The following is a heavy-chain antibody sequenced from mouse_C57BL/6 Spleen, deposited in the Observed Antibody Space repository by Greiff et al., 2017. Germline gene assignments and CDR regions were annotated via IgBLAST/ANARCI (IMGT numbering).Heavy chain of an antibody. J-gene: IGHJ3*01. CDR2: IHPNSGST. Sequence: VQLQQPGAELVKPGASVKLSCKASGYTFTSYWMHWVKQRPGQGLEWIGMIHPNSGSTNYNEKFKSKATLTVDKSSSTAYMQLSSLTSEDFAVDYCARHDYDGCAYWGQGTLVTVSA. D-gene: IGHD2-4*01. CDR3: ARHDYDGCAY. V-gene: IGHV1-64*01. CDR1: GYTFTSYW.